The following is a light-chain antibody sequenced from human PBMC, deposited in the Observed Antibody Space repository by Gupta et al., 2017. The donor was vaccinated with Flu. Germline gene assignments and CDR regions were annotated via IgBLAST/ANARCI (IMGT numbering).Light chain of an antibody. CDR3: QQHGSSPPFT. CDR1: QSVSSDY. CDR2: GAS. J-gene: IGKJ3*01. Sequence: FWLPRPPGTRPCPPGDRATLSCRASQSVSSDYLAWYQQKPGQAPRLLIHGASTRATGIPDRFSVSGSGTDFTLTISRLEPEDFAVYYCQQHGSSPPFTFGPGTRVDI. V-gene: IGKV3-20*01.